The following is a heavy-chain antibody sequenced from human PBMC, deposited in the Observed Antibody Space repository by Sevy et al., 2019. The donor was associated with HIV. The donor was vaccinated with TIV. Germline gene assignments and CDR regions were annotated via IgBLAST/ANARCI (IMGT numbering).Heavy chain of an antibody. J-gene: IGHJ4*02. CDR3: AREAGECSRTTCYKAHLDY. CDR1: GFTFSSYA. D-gene: IGHD2-2*02. CDR2: ISSSSSTI. V-gene: IGHV3-48*01. Sequence: GGSLRLSCAASGFTFSSYAMNWVRQAPGKGLEWVSYISSSSSTIYYADSVKGRFTISRDNAKNSLYLQMNSLRAEDTAVYYCAREAGECSRTTCYKAHLDYGGQGTLVTVSS.